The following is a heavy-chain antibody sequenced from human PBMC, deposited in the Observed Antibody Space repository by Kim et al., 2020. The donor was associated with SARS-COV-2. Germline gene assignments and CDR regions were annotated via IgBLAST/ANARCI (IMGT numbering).Heavy chain of an antibody. J-gene: IGHJ4*02. CDR2: ISSSSSYI. CDR3: ARFVGATADY. V-gene: IGHV3-21*01. D-gene: IGHD1-26*01. CDR1: GFTFSSYS. Sequence: GGSLRLSCAASGFTFSSYSMNWVRQAPGKGLEWVSSISSSSSYIYYADSVKCRFTISRDNAKNSLYLQMNSLRAEDTAVYYCARFVGATADYWGQGTLVTVSS.